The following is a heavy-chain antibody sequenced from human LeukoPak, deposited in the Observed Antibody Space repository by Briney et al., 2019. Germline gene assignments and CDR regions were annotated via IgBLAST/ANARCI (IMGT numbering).Heavy chain of an antibody. Sequence: SETLSLTCGVYGGSLSGYYWSWIRQPPGKGLEWIGEINYSADANYSPSLGSRVTISVDTSKNQFSLRLTSVTAADTAVYYCARSYYDSSGPYDVWGEGTTVTVPS. D-gene: IGHD3-22*01. CDR2: INYSADA. V-gene: IGHV4-34*01. CDR3: ARSYYDSSGPYDV. CDR1: GGSLSGYY. J-gene: IGHJ6*04.